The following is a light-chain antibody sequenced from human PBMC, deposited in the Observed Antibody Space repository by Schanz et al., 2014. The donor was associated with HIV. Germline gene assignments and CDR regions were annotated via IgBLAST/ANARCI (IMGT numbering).Light chain of an antibody. CDR1: SSDVGSYDY. V-gene: IGLV2-14*01. CDR2: NVN. CDR3: IAYTSDTVL. J-gene: IGLJ2*01. Sequence: QSALTQPASVSGSPGQSVTISCTGTSSDVGSYDYVSWYQQHPGTVPKPMIYNVNTQPSRVPDRFSGSKSGNTVSLTISGVQPEDEADYYCIAYTSDTVLFGGGTKLTVL.